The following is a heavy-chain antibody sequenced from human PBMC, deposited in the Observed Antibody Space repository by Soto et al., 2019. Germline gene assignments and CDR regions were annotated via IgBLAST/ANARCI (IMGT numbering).Heavy chain of an antibody. J-gene: IGHJ6*02. V-gene: IGHV1-3*01. Sequence: ASVQVSCKASGYTFTSYAMHWVRQAPGQRLEWMGWINAGNGNTKYSQKFQGRVTITRDTSASTAYMELSSLRSEDTAVYYCARFEYYDFWSCYSARIKRYGMDVWGQGTTVTVSS. D-gene: IGHD3-3*01. CDR1: GYTFTSYA. CDR3: ARFEYYDFWSCYSARIKRYGMDV. CDR2: INAGNGNT.